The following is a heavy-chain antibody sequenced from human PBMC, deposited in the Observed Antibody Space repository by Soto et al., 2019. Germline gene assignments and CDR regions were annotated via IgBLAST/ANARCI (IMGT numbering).Heavy chain of an antibody. Sequence: ASVKVSCKASGYTFTKYAMHWVRQAPGQRLEWMGWINAGNGNTKYSQKFQVRITITRDTSASTAYVELSSLRSEDTAVYYCARDLYYYDSSGSGYYFDYWGQGTLVTVSS. CDR3: ARDLYYYDSSGSGYYFDY. J-gene: IGHJ4*02. D-gene: IGHD3-22*01. V-gene: IGHV1-3*01. CDR2: INAGNGNT. CDR1: GYTFTKYA.